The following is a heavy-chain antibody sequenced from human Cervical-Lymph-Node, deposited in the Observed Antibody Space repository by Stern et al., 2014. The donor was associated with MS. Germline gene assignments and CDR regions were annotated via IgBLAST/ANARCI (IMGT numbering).Heavy chain of an antibody. Sequence: VQLVESGGGVVQPGRALRLSCAATGFNFSSYAMQWVRQAPGKGLEWLAVISYDGSKAYYTESVKVRFTVSRDNSKNTLFLQVSSLRPEDTAEYYCARDLVWFGELDWGAMDVWGHGTTVTVSS. CDR2: ISYDGSKA. V-gene: IGHV3-30-3*01. J-gene: IGHJ6*02. CDR3: ARDLVWFGELDWGAMDV. CDR1: GFNFSSYA. D-gene: IGHD3-10*01.